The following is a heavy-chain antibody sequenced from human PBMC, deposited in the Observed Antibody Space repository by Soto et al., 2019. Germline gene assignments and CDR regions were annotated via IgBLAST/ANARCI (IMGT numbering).Heavy chain of an antibody. V-gene: IGHV3-21*01. J-gene: IGHJ6*04. D-gene: IGHD6-13*01. CDR2: ISSSSSYI. Sequence: PGGSLRLSCAASGFTFSSYSMNWVRQAPGKGLEWVSSISSSSSYIYYADSVKGRFTISRDNAKNALYLQMNSLRAEDTAVYYCARDNSSSWYYYYYGMDVWGKGTTVTVGS. CDR1: GFTFSSYS. CDR3: ARDNSSSWYYYYYGMDV.